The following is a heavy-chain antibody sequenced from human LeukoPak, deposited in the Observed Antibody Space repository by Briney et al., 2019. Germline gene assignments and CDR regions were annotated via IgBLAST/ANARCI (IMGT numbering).Heavy chain of an antibody. J-gene: IGHJ4*02. CDR1: GYTFTGYY. CDR3: ARGPGYSSSRPTGY. V-gene: IGHV1-2*02. Sequence: ASVKVSCKASGYTFTGYYMHWVRQAPGHGLEWMGWINPNSGGTNYAQKFQGRVTMTRDTSISTAYMELSRLRSDDTAVYYCARGPGYSSSRPTGYWGQGTLVTVSS. CDR2: INPNSGGT. D-gene: IGHD6-13*01.